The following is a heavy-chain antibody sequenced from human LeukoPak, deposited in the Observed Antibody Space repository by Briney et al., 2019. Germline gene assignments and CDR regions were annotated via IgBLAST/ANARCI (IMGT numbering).Heavy chain of an antibody. Sequence: AASLQISCKGSGFSFTSYWICWVRQMPGKGLEWMGIIYPGDSDTRYNPSFQGQVTISADKSISTAYLQWSSLKASDTAMYYCARGRDYGDNHFDYWGQGTLVTVSS. D-gene: IGHD4-17*01. CDR2: IYPGDSDT. V-gene: IGHV5-51*01. CDR1: GFSFTSYW. CDR3: ARGRDYGDNHFDY. J-gene: IGHJ4*02.